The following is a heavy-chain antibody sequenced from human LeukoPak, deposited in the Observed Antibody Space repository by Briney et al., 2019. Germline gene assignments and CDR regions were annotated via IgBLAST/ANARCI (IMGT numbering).Heavy chain of an antibody. Sequence: GGSLRLSCAASGFTFSSYWMSWVRQAPGKGLEWVANIKEDGSEGYYADSVKGRFTISRDNAKNSLYLQMNSLRAEDTAVYYCARDSQYIAAAGTVDYWGQGTLVSVSS. D-gene: IGHD6-13*01. CDR3: ARDSQYIAAAGTVDY. J-gene: IGHJ4*02. CDR2: IKEDGSEG. CDR1: GFTFSSYW. V-gene: IGHV3-7*03.